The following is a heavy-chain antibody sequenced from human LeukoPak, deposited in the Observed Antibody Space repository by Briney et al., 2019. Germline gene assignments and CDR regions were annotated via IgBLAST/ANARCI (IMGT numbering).Heavy chain of an antibody. J-gene: IGHJ5*02. CDR2: VYPGNSDT. CDR1: GYSFTDYW. CDR3: VRTSGWYSSWFDP. Sequence: GESLKISCKASGYSFTDYWIGWVGQMPGKGLEWMGIVYPGNSDTAYSPSFQGQVTISVDKSITTAYLQWSSLKASDTAIYYCVRTSGWYSSWFDPWGQGTLVTVSS. D-gene: IGHD6-19*01. V-gene: IGHV5-51*01.